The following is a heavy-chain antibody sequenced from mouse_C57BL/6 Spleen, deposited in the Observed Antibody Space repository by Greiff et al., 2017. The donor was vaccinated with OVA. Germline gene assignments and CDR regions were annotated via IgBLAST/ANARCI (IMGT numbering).Heavy chain of an antibody. V-gene: IGHV1-50*01. J-gene: IGHJ3*01. CDR2: IDPSDSYT. CDR3: ARGGLAY. CDR1: GYTFTSYW. Sequence: QVQLQQSGAELVKPGASVKLSCKASGYTFTSYWMQWVKQRPGQGLEWIGEIDPSDSYTNYNQKFKGKATLTVDTSSSTAYMQLSSLTSEDSAVYYCARGGLAYWGQGTLVTVSA. D-gene: IGHD1-1*02.